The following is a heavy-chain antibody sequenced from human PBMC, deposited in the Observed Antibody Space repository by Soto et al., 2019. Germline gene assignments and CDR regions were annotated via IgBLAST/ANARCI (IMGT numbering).Heavy chain of an antibody. CDR2: IYHRGST. Sequence: PSETLSLTCAVYGGSFNDYFWSWIRQPPGKGLEWIGDIYHRGSTNYNPSLKRRVTISVDTSKNQFSLKLSSVTAADTAVYYCARARGYDILTGYYHYYYYYMDVWGKGTTVTVSS. CDR1: GGSFNDYF. J-gene: IGHJ6*03. D-gene: IGHD3-9*01. CDR3: ARARGYDILTGYYHYYYYYMDV. V-gene: IGHV4-34*01.